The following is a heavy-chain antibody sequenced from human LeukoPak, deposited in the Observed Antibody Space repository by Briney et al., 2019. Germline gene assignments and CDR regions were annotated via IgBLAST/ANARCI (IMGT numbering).Heavy chain of an antibody. D-gene: IGHD1-26*01. CDR3: VKDRMWSRTTYYSGVFSFEI. CDR1: GFTFSLYS. J-gene: IGHJ3*02. V-gene: IGHV3-23*01. Sequence: GGSLRLSCAASGFTFSLYSMGWVRQAPEKGLEWVSIISAGSETTWYADSVKGRFTISKDNSKNTLDLQMNSLRAEDTAVYYCVKDRMWSRTTYYSGVFSFEIWGQGTVVTVSS. CDR2: ISAGSETT.